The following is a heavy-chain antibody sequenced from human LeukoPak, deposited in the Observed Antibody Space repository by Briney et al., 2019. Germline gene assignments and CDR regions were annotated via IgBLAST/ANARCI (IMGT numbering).Heavy chain of an antibody. D-gene: IGHD3-10*01. V-gene: IGHV1-18*01. J-gene: IGHJ4*02. Sequence: ASVKVSCKASGYTFTTYGISWVRQAPGQGLEWMGWISAYNGNTNYAQKLQGRVTMTRDTSTSTAYMELRSLGSDDTAVYHCARDEYYYASGISAGIDYWGQGTLVTVSS. CDR1: GYTFTTYG. CDR3: ARDEYYYASGISAGIDY. CDR2: ISAYNGNT.